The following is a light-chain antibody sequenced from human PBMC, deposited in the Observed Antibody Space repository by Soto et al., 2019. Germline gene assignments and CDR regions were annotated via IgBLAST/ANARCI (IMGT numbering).Light chain of an antibody. J-gene: IGKJ4*01. V-gene: IGKV3-11*01. Sequence: EIVLTQSPATLSLSPWERATLSCRASQSVRTYLSYVAWYQQRPGQAPRLLIYDASNRATGIPARFSGSGSGTDFTLTISSLEPEDFAVYYCQQYNNWPRATFGGGTKVDIK. CDR3: QQYNNWPRAT. CDR1: QSVRTY. CDR2: DAS.